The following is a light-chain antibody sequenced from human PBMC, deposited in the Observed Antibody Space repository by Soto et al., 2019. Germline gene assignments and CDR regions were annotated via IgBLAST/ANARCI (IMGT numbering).Light chain of an antibody. CDR2: ASS. CDR3: CSFTSSNTHV. CDR1: SSDVGGYNY. V-gene: IGLV2-14*01. Sequence: QSVLTQPASVSGSPGQSITISCTGTSSDVGGYNYVSWYQHHAGKAPRLMIYASSNRPSGVSHRFSGSRSGNTASLTISGLQAEDEADYYCCSFTSSNTHVFGAGTKVTVL. J-gene: IGLJ1*01.